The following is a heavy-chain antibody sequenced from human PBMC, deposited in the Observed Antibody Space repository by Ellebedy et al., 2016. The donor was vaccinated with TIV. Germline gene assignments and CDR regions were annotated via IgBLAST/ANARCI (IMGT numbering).Heavy chain of an antibody. CDR2: IKQDGSER. V-gene: IGHV3-7*03. D-gene: IGHD1-26*01. J-gene: IGHJ4*02. CDR3: VRGTGFISDH. Sequence: PGGSLRLSCAASGFTFSNYWMNWARQAPGKGLEWVAIIKQDGSERYYVDSVKGRFTVSRDNAKNSLYLQLDNLRSEDTAVYYCVRGTGFISDHWGQGTLVTVSP. CDR1: GFTFSNYW.